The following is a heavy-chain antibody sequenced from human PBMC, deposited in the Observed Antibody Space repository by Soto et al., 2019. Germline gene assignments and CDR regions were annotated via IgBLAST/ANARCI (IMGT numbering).Heavy chain of an antibody. J-gene: IGHJ4*02. CDR3: ARAERDTSGWYQFTY. CDR2: IASSYDT. Sequence: EVQLVESGGGVVQPGGSLGLSCAASGFTFSTYDMHWVRQVPGKGLEWVSGIASSYDTHYADSVRGRFAISRENGKNSLYLQMNSLRGGDTAVYYCARAERDTSGWYQFTYWGQGTLVTVSS. CDR1: GFTFSTYD. V-gene: IGHV3-13*04. D-gene: IGHD2-15*01.